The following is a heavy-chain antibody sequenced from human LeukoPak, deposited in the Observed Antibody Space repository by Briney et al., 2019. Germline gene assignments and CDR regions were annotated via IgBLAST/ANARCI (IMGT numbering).Heavy chain of an antibody. V-gene: IGHV3-66*01. CDR3: ARVPTNPYYDILTGFILYGMDV. Sequence: GGSLRLSCAASGFTVSSNYMSWVRQAPGKGLEWVSVIYSGGSTYYADSVKGRFTISRDNSKNTLYLQMNSLRAEDTAVYYCARVPTNPYYDILTGFILYGMDVWGQGTTVTVSS. J-gene: IGHJ6*02. CDR1: GFTVSSNY. D-gene: IGHD3-9*01. CDR2: IYSGGST.